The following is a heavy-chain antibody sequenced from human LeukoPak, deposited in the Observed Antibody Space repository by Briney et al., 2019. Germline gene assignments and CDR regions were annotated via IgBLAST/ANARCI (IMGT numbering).Heavy chain of an antibody. D-gene: IGHD5-24*01. CDR3: AKSARWLQFIGYYFDY. CDR1: GFTFSSYA. Sequence: GGSLRLSCATSGFTFSSYAMSWVRQAPGKGLEWVSAISGSGGSTYYADSVKGRFTISRDNSKNTLYLRMNSLRAEDTAVYYCAKSARWLQFIGYYFDYWGQGTLVTVSS. J-gene: IGHJ4*02. CDR2: ISGSGGST. V-gene: IGHV3-23*01.